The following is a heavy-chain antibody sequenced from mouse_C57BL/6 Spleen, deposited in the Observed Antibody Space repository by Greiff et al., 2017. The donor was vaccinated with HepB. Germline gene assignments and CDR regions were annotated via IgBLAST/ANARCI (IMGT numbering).Heavy chain of an antibody. CDR1: GYTFTSYW. CDR2: IYPGNSDT. Sequence: EVQLVESGTVLARPGASVKMSCKTSGYTFTSYWMHWVKQRPGQGLEWIGAIYPGNSDTSYNQKFKGKAKLTAVTSASTAYMELSSLTNEDSAVYYCTPWNDYDEGYFDYWGQGTTLTVSS. D-gene: IGHD2-4*01. J-gene: IGHJ2*01. V-gene: IGHV1-5*01. CDR3: TPWNDYDEGYFDY.